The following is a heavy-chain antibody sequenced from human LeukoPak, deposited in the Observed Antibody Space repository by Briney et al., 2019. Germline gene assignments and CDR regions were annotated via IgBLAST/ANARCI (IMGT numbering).Heavy chain of an antibody. CDR2: IWYDGSNK. Sequence: GGSLRLSCAASGFTFSSYAMSWVRQAPGKGLEWVAVIWYDGSNKYYADSVKGRFTISRDNSKNTLYLQMNSLRAEDTAVYYCARDSSGIDYWGQGTLVTVSS. D-gene: IGHD6-19*01. CDR3: ARDSSGIDY. V-gene: IGHV3-33*08. CDR1: GFTFSSYA. J-gene: IGHJ4*02.